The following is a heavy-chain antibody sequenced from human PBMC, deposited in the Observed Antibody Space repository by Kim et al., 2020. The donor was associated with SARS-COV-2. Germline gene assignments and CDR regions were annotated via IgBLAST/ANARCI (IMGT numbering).Heavy chain of an antibody. D-gene: IGHD2-15*01. V-gene: IGHV4-39*01. CDR2: IYYSGST. CDR1: GGSISSSSYY. J-gene: IGHJ6*02. Sequence: SETLSLTCTVSGGSISSSSYYWGWIRQPPGKGLEWIGSIYYSGSTYYNPSLKSRVTISVDTSKNQFSLKLSSVTAADTAVYYCAMIVRYCSGGSCPETSYYYYGMDVWGQGTTVTVSS. CDR3: AMIVRYCSGGSCPETSYYYYGMDV.